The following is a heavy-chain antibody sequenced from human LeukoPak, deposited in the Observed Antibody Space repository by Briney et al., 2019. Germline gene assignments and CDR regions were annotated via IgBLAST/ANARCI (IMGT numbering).Heavy chain of an antibody. CDR1: GFTFSSYW. CDR2: IKQDGSEK. J-gene: IGHJ4*02. CDR3: ARVVDYDSRDY. D-gene: IGHD3-22*01. Sequence: GGSLRLSCAASGFTFSSYWMSWVRQAPGKGLEWVANIKQDGSEKYYADSVKGRFTISRDNAKNSLYLQMNSLRAEDTAVYYCARVVDYDSRDYWGQGTLVTVSS. V-gene: IGHV3-7*01.